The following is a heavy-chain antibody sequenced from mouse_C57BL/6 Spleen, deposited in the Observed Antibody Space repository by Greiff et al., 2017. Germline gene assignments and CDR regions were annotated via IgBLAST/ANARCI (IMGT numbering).Heavy chain of an antibody. CDR1: GYSITSGYY. V-gene: IGHV3-6*01. CDR2: ISYDGSN. Sequence: ESGPGLVKPSQSLSLTCSVTGYSITSGYYWNWIRQFPGNKLEWMGYISYDGSNNYNPSLKNRISITRDTSKNQFFLKLNSVTTEDTATYYCARAGYYGSSYYFGDWGQGTTLTVSS. D-gene: IGHD1-1*01. CDR3: ARAGYYGSSYYFGD. J-gene: IGHJ2*01.